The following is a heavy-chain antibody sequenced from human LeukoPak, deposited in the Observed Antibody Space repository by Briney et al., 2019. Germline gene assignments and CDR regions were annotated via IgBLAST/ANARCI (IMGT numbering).Heavy chain of an antibody. V-gene: IGHV4-59*01. Sequence: SETLSLTCTVSGGSITNYYWSWIRQPPGKGLEWIGYIHNGGSTNHDPSLRSRVTMSVDTSKNQLSLQLTSVTAADTAVYYCARVWDREVKYFDYWGQGTLVTVSS. D-gene: IGHD3-10*01. J-gene: IGHJ4*02. CDR2: IHNGGST. CDR1: GGSITNYY. CDR3: ARVWDREVKYFDY.